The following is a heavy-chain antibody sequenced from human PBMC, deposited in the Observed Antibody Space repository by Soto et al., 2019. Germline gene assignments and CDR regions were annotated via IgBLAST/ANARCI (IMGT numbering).Heavy chain of an antibody. J-gene: IGHJ4*02. CDR1: GYTFSGFY. Sequence: ASVKVSCKASGYTFSGFYMHWVRQDPGQGLEGMGWINPNSGGTKSAEKFQGRVTMTRDTSISTAYMELSRLTSDDTAVYYCASAAVTGTAGLDFWGQGTQVTVSS. V-gene: IGHV1-2*02. D-gene: IGHD6-19*01. CDR3: ASAAVTGTAGLDF. CDR2: INPNSGGT.